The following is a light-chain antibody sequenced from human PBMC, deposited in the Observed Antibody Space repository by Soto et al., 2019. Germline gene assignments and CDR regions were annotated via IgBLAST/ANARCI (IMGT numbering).Light chain of an antibody. CDR1: SSNIGAGYD. Sequence: QSVLTQPPSVSGAPGQRVTISCTGASSNIGAGYDVRWYQHLPGTVPKLLIYGNTNRPSGVPDRFSGSKSGTSASLAITGLQAEDEADYYCQSHDSSLSAWVFGGGTKLTVL. J-gene: IGLJ3*02. V-gene: IGLV1-40*01. CDR3: QSHDSSLSAWV. CDR2: GNT.